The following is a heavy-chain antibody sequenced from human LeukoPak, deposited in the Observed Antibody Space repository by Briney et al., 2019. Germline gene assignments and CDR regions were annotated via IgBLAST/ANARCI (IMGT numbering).Heavy chain of an antibody. CDR1: GITLSNYG. J-gene: IGHJ4*02. Sequence: GRSLRLSCAVSGITLSNYGMSWVRQAPGKGLEWVAGISDSGGRTNYADSVKGRFTISRDNPKNTLYLQMNSLRAEDTAVYFCAKRGVVIRVILVGFHKEAYYFDSWGQGALVTVSS. D-gene: IGHD3-22*01. CDR2: ISDSGGRT. CDR3: AKRGVVIRVILVGFHKEAYYFDS. V-gene: IGHV3-23*01.